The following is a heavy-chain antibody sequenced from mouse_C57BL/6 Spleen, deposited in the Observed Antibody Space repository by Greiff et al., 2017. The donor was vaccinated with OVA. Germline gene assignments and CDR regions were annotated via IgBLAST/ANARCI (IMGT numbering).Heavy chain of an antibody. CDR2: IDTETGGT. CDR1: GYTFTDYE. J-gene: IGHJ3*01. V-gene: IGHV1-15*01. CDR3: TNYGSLSWFAY. D-gene: IGHD1-1*01. Sequence: QVQLQQSGAELVRPGASVTLSCKASGYTFTDYEMPWVKQTPVHGLEWIGDIDTETGGTAYNQKFKGKDILTADKSSSTGYMELRSLTSEYSAVYYGTNYGSLSWFAYWGQGTLVTVSA.